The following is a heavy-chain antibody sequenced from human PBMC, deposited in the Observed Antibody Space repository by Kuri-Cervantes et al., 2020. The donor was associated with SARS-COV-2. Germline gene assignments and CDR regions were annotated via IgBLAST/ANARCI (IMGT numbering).Heavy chain of an antibody. Sequence: GESLKISCAASGFTFSSYEMNWVRQAPGKGLEWVSYISSSGSTIYYADSVKGRFTISRDNAKNSLYLQMNSLRAEDTAVYYCAREDLSVVVPAAFFDYWGQGTLVTVSS. CDR1: GFTFSSYE. CDR2: ISSSGSTI. D-gene: IGHD2-2*01. J-gene: IGHJ4*02. V-gene: IGHV3-48*03. CDR3: AREDLSVVVPAAFFDY.